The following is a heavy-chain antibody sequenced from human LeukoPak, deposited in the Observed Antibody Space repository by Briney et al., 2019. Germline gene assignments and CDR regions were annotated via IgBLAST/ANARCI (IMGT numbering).Heavy chain of an antibody. CDR3: ARDSSSRPFDY. CDR1: GFTFSVFG. CDR2: ISSNGGST. V-gene: IGHV3-64*01. J-gene: IGHJ4*02. D-gene: IGHD6-19*01. Sequence: GGSVRLSCAASGFTFSVFGMHWVPQAPGKGLEYVSTISSNGGSTYYANSVTGRFTVTRDNSKNTLYLQMGSLRAEDMAGYYCARDSSSRPFDYWGQGTLVTVSS.